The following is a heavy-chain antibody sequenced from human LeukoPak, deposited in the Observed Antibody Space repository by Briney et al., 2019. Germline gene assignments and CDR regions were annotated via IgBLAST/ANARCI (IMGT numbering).Heavy chain of an antibody. D-gene: IGHD3-22*01. CDR3: ARVKSYYYDPSDKDAFDI. J-gene: IGHJ3*02. CDR1: GYTFTSHF. V-gene: IGHV1-46*01. Sequence: GASVKVSFKASGYTFTSHFMHWVRQAPVHGLELMGIINPRGGSTSYTQKFQGRVTMTSDTSTSTVYMELSSLRSEDPAVYYCARVKSYYYDPSDKDAFDIWGQGTMVTVSS. CDR2: INPRGGST.